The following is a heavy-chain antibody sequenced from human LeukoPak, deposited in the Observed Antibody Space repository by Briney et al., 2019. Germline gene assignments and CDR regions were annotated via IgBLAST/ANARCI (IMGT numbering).Heavy chain of an antibody. J-gene: IGHJ4*02. CDR2: IHYSGST. V-gene: IGHV4-38-2*01. CDR3: ARRSLSGWYHDY. CDR1: GYSISSGYY. Sequence: SETLSLTCAVSGYSISSGYYWGWIRQPPRKGLEWIGTIHYSGSTYYNPSPKSRVTISVDTSKNQFSLNLSSVTAADTAVYYCARRSLSGWYHDYWGQGTLVTVSS. D-gene: IGHD6-19*01.